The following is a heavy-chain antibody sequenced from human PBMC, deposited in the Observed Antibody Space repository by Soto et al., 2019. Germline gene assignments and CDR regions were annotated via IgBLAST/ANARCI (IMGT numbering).Heavy chain of an antibody. Sequence: PGGSLRLSCAASGFTFSSYAMSWVRQAPGKGLEWVSAISGSGGSTYYADSVKGRFTISRDNSKNTLYLQMDSLRAEDTAVYYCAKTSSSGYYPFDYWGQGTLVTVSS. CDR1: GFTFSSYA. CDR2: ISGSGGST. D-gene: IGHD3-22*01. J-gene: IGHJ4*02. V-gene: IGHV3-23*01. CDR3: AKTSSSGYYPFDY.